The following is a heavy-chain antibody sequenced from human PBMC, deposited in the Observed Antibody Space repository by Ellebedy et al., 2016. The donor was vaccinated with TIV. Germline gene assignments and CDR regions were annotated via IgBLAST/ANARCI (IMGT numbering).Heavy chain of an antibody. CDR1: GYTLTELS. CDR3: ATAPSSWQDTSFDY. Sequence: ASVKVSCKVSGYTLTELSMHWVRQAPGKGLEWMGGFDPEDGETIYAQKFQGRVTMTEDTSTDTAYMELSSLRSEDTAVYYCATAPSSWQDTSFDYWGQGTLVTVSS. J-gene: IGHJ4*02. D-gene: IGHD6-13*01. V-gene: IGHV1-24*01. CDR2: FDPEDGET.